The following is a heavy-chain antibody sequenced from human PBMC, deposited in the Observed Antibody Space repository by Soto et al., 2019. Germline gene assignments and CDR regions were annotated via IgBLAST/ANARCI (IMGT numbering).Heavy chain of an antibody. CDR3: ARGQEGKVATH. J-gene: IGHJ4*02. Sequence: QVQLQQWGAGLLKPSETLSLTCTATGGSLTGYYGSWICQPPGKGLEWVGEVKDGGSTNYSPSRRGRVCISADTYKYHLSLRLNSVTAAETAGYFCARGQEGKVATHWGQGALVTVSS. V-gene: IGHV4-34*01. D-gene: IGHD5-12*01. CDR1: GGSLTGYY. CDR2: VKDGGST.